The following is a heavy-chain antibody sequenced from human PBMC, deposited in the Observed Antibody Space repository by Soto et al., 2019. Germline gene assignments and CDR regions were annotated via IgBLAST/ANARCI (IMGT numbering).Heavy chain of an antibody. V-gene: IGHV1-46*03. CDR1: GYTFTSYY. D-gene: IGHD4-17*01. J-gene: IGHJ4*02. CDR3: AREGEGTTGFDY. CDR2: INPSGGST. Sequence: QVQLVQSGAEVKKPGASVKVSCKASGYTFTSYYMHWVRQAPGQGLEWMGIINPSGGSTSYAQKFQGRVTMARDTSTSTVYRELSSLRSEDTAVYYCAREGEGTTGFDYWGQGTLVTVSS.